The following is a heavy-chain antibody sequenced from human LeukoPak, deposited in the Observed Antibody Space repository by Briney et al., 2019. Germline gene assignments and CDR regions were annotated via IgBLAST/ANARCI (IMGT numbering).Heavy chain of an antibody. CDR1: GGSFSGYY. V-gene: IGHV4-34*01. CDR3: AREKAYDSRQGVRGDALDI. CDR2: INHSGST. D-gene: IGHD3-22*01. J-gene: IGHJ3*02. Sequence: SETLSLTCAVYGGSFSGYYWTWIRQPPGKGLEWLGEINHSGSTNYNPSLKSRVTISVDTSKNQFSLKLSSVTAADTALYYCAREKAYDSRQGVRGDALDIWGQGTMVTVSS.